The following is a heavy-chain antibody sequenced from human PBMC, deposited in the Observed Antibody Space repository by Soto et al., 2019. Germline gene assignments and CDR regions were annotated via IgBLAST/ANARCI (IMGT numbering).Heavy chain of an antibody. CDR1: GGTFSSYT. V-gene: IGHV1-69*02. CDR2: IIPILGIA. CDR3: ARGLRQVDY. Sequence: QVQLVQSGAEVKKPGSSVKVSCKASGGTFSSYTISWVRQAPGQGLEWMGRIIPILGIANYAQKFQGRVTITADKSTSTAYMAVSSLRSEDTAVYYCARGLRQVDYWGQGTLFTVSS. J-gene: IGHJ4*02.